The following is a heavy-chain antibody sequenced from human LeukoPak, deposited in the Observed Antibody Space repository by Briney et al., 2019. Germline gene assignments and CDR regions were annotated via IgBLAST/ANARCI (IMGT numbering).Heavy chain of an antibody. CDR1: GFTFSSYS. CDR3: ARDHRLLPWFDP. CDR2: ISSSSSYI. V-gene: IGHV3-21*01. J-gene: IGHJ5*02. Sequence: GGSLRLSCAASGFTFSSYSMNWVRQAPGKGLEWVSSISSSSSYIYYADSVKGQFTISRDNAKNSLYLQMNSLRAEDTAVYYCARDHRLLPWFDPWGQGTLVTVSS. D-gene: IGHD5-18*01.